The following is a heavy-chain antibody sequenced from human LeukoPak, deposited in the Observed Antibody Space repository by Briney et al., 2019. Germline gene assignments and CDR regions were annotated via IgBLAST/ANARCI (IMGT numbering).Heavy chain of an antibody. V-gene: IGHV1-8*03. CDR3: AIKYYDILTGYEGGFDY. CDR1: GYTFTSYD. D-gene: IGHD3-9*01. Sequence: ASVKVSCKASGYTFTSYDINWVRQATGQGLEWMGWMNPNSGNTGYAQKFQGRVTITRNTSISTGYMELSSLRSEDTAVYYCAIKYYDILTGYEGGFDYWGQGTLVTVSS. CDR2: MNPNSGNT. J-gene: IGHJ4*02.